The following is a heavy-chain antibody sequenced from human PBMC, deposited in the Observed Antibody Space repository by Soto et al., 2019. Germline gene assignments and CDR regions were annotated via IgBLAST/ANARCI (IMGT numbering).Heavy chain of an antibody. D-gene: IGHD3-22*01. CDR2: IIPIFGTA. J-gene: IGHJ5*02. CDR3: ARHPERYYYESSGYNNWFDP. CDR1: GGTFSSYA. V-gene: IGHV1-69*01. Sequence: QVQLVQSGAEVKKPGSSVKVSCKASGGTFSSYAISWVRQAPGQGLEWMGGIIPIFGTANYAQKFQGRVTITADESTSTAYMELSSLRSEDTAVYYCARHPERYYYESSGYNNWFDPWGQGTLVTVSS.